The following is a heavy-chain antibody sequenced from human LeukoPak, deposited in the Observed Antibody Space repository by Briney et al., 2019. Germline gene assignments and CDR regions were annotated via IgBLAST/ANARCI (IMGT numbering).Heavy chain of an antibody. Sequence: SGTLSLTCAVSGGSISSSYYWSWIRQPAGKGLEWIGRIYTSGSTNYNPSLKSRVTMSVDTSKNQFSLKLSSVTAADTAVYYCARFFRAFDYWGQGTLVTVSS. CDR1: GGSISSSYY. CDR2: IYTSGST. D-gene: IGHD3-3*01. CDR3: ARFFRAFDY. V-gene: IGHV4-4*07. J-gene: IGHJ4*02.